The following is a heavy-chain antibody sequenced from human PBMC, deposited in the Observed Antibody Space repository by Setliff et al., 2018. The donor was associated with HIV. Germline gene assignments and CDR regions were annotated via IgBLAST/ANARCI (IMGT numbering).Heavy chain of an antibody. J-gene: IGHJ3*02. CDR3: AKGRYGGYDWGTLDI. CDR1: GFTFSSYW. CDR2: MNSDGSTI. V-gene: IGHV3-74*01. D-gene: IGHD5-12*01. Sequence: GGSLRLSCEASGFTFSSYWMHWVRQAPGKGLVWVSRMNSDGSTINYADSVKGRFTISRDNAKNTLYLQMNSLRVEDTAVYYCAKGRYGGYDWGTLDIWGQGTMVTVSS.